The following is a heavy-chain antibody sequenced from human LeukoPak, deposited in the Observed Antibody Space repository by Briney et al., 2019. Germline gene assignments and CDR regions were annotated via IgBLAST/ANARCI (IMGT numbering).Heavy chain of an antibody. CDR3: ARDYYDSSGYYPVLGY. CDR1: GYSFTSYW. D-gene: IGHD3-22*01. CDR2: IYPGDSDT. Sequence: GESLKISCKTSGYSFTSYWIGWVRQVPGKGLEWMGVIYPGDSDTRYSPSFQGQVTISVDKSISTAYLQWSSLKASDTAMYYCARDYYDSSGYYPVLGYWGQGTLVTVSS. J-gene: IGHJ4*02. V-gene: IGHV5-51*01.